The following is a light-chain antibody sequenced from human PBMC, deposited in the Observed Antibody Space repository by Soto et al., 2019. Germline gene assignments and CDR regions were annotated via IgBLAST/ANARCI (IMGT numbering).Light chain of an antibody. V-gene: IGLV3-21*02. CDR3: QVWDRGTDHIGV. J-gene: IGLJ1*01. CDR1: DIGSKS. Sequence: SYELTQPPSASVAPGQTASIACDGDDIGSKSVNWYQQKPGQAPLLVIFYDSERPSGIPERYSGSNSENTAALTISRVEAGDEADYYCQVWDRGTDHIGVFGTGTKLTVL. CDR2: YDS.